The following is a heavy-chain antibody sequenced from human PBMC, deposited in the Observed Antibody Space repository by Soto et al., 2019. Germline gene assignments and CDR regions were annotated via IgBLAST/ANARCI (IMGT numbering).Heavy chain of an antibody. CDR3: AHSPKNTIIGYCSGGSCYEGGDWFDP. CDR2: IYWDDDK. D-gene: IGHD2-15*01. J-gene: IGHJ5*02. V-gene: IGHV2-5*02. CDR1: GFSLSTSGVG. Sequence: QITLKESGPTLVKPTQTLTLTCTFSGFSLSTSGVGVGWIRQPPGKALEWLALIYWDDDKRYSPSLKSRLTIPKDTSKNQVVLTMTNMDPVDTATYYCAHSPKNTIIGYCSGGSCYEGGDWFDPWGQGTLVTVSS.